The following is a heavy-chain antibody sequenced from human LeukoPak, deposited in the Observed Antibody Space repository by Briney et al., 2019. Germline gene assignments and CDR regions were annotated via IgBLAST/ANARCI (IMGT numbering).Heavy chain of an antibody. CDR1: GGSISSYY. D-gene: IGHD6-13*01. CDR2: IYTSGST. Sequence: SGTLSLTCTVSGGSISSYYWSWIRQPAGKGLEWIGRIYTSGSTNYNPSLKSRVTMSVDTSKNQFSLKLSSVTAADTAVYYCARDLVAAAGEYYFDYWGQGTLVTVSS. CDR3: ARDLVAAAGEYYFDY. V-gene: IGHV4-4*07. J-gene: IGHJ4*02.